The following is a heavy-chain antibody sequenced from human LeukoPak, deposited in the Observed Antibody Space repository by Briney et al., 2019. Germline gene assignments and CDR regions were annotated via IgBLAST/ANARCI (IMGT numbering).Heavy chain of an antibody. J-gene: IGHJ6*03. V-gene: IGHV4-4*08. Sequence: PSETLSLTCTVSHGSTRDYYWSSIRQPPGKGLGWAGKIYNCGSSINNPSIKCRVTISLDTSRNQCSLKLTSVTAEDSAVYYCARGTYYYYYYMDVWGKGTTVTVSS. CDR1: HGSTRDYY. CDR3: ARGTYYYYYYMDV. CDR2: IYNCGSS.